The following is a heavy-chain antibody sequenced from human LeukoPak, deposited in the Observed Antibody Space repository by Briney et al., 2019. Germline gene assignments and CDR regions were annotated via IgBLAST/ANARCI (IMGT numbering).Heavy chain of an antibody. V-gene: IGHV1-69*10. J-gene: IGHJ3*02. CDR3: ARDFLAPYYYGSGSYSEVAFDI. CDR2: IHPILGIA. CDR1: GGTFSSYA. D-gene: IGHD3-10*01. Sequence: VKVSCKASGGTFSSYAISWVRQAPGQGLEWMGRIHPILGIANYAQKFQGRVTITADKSTSTAYMELSSLRSEDTAVYYCARDFLAPYYYGSGSYSEVAFDIWGQGTMVTVSS.